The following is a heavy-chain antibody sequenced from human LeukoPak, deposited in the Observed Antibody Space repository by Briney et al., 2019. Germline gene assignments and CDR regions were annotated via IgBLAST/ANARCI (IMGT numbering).Heavy chain of an antibody. V-gene: IGHV1-18*01. CDR1: GYTFTSYG. Sequence: ASVKVSCKASGYTFTSYGISWVRQAPGQGLEWMGWISAYNGSTNYAQKLQGRVTMTTDTSTSTAYMELRSLRSDDTAVYYCASQPVDPRIEGVDYWGQGTLVTVSS. CDR2: ISAYNGST. J-gene: IGHJ4*02. D-gene: IGHD2/OR15-2a*01. CDR3: ASQPVDPRIEGVDY.